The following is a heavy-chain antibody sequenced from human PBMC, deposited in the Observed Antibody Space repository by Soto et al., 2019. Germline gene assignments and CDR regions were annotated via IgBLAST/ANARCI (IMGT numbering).Heavy chain of an antibody. D-gene: IGHD5-12*01. V-gene: IGHV3-30-3*01. Sequence: PGGSLRLSCAASGFTFSSYAMHWVRQAPGKGLEWVAVISYDGSNKYYADSVKGRFTISRDNSKNTLYLQMNSLRAEDTAVYYCARGYSGYWGYYYYGMDVWGQGTTVTVSS. J-gene: IGHJ6*02. CDR3: ARGYSGYWGYYYYGMDV. CDR2: ISYDGSNK. CDR1: GFTFSSYA.